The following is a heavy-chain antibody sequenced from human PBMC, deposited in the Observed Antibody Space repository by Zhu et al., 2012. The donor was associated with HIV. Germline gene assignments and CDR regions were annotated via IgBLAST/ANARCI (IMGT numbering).Heavy chain of an antibody. CDR2: ITRTGSA. V-gene: IGHV4-34*02. Sequence: QVQLQQWGAGLLKPSETLSLTCAVSGGSLSNYCWSWIHQAPGRGLEWIGEITRTGSANYDPSLKSRVTMSLDTSKNQFSLKLTSVTAADTAVYYCARVGPFGPKYTFGYTRYYMDVWGKGTTVTVS. D-gene: IGHD5-18*01. CDR1: GGSLSNYC. CDR3: ARVGPFGPKYTFGYTRYYMDV. J-gene: IGHJ6*03.